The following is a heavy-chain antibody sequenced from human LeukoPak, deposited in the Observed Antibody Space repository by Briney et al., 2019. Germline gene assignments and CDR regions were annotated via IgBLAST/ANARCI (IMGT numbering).Heavy chain of an antibody. J-gene: IGHJ4*02. V-gene: IGHV4-59*12. CDR3: ARGSSSSSDY. D-gene: IGHD6-6*01. CDR1: GGSISSTY. CDR2: IYSSGST. Sequence: PSETLSLTCTVSGGSISSTYWGWIRQPPGKGLEWIGHIYSSGSTNYNPSLKSRVTMSVDMSKNQFSLHLRFVTAADTAVYYCARGSSSSSDYWGQGTLVTVSS.